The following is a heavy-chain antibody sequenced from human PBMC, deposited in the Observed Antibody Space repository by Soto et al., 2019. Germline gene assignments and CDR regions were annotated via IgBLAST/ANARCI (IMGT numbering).Heavy chain of an antibody. Sequence: GESLKISCKGSGYSFTSYWISWVRQMPGKGLEWMGRIDPSDSYTNYSPSFQGHVTISADKSISTAYLQWSSLKAPDTAMYYCARLRPANYYDSSGPRVWYYFDYWGQGTLVTVSS. CDR2: IDPSDSYT. CDR1: GYSFTSYW. CDR3: ARLRPANYYDSSGPRVWYYFDY. D-gene: IGHD3-22*01. V-gene: IGHV5-10-1*01. J-gene: IGHJ4*02.